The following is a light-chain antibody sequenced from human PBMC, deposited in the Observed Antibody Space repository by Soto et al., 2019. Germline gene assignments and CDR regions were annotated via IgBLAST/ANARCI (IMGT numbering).Light chain of an antibody. CDR1: QSVSSSY. CDR2: GAS. Sequence: EIVLTQSPGTLSLSPGERATLSCRASQSVSSSYLAWYQQKPGQAPRLLIYGASSRATGIPDRFSGSGSGTDFTLTISRLEPEDFAVYYCQKYGSSPPGGLTFGGGTKVEIK. CDR3: QKYGSSPPGGLT. V-gene: IGKV3-20*01. J-gene: IGKJ4*01.